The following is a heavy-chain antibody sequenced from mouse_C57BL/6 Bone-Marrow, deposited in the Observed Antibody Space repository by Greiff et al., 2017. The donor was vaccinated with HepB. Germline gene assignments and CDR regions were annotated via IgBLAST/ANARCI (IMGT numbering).Heavy chain of an antibody. V-gene: IGHV14-4*01. J-gene: IGHJ4*01. CDR2: IDPENGDT. Sequence: VQLQESGAELVRPGASVKLSCTASGFNIKDDYMHWVKQRPEQGLEWIGWIDPENGDTEYASKFQGKATITADTSSNTAYLQLSSLTSEDTAVYYCTTLTTEDYWGQGTSVTVSS. CDR1: GFNIKDDY. CDR3: TTLTTEDY. D-gene: IGHD2-1*01.